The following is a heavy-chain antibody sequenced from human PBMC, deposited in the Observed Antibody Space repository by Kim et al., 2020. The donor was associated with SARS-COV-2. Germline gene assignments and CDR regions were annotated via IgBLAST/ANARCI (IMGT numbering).Heavy chain of an antibody. Sequence: GGSLRLSCAASGFTFSSYDMHWVRQATGKGLEWVSTIGTAGDTYYPGSVKGRFTISRENAKNSLYLQVNSLRAGDTAVYYCARAVSGSYFPAYYYGMDVWGQGTTVTVSS. CDR2: IGTAGDT. D-gene: IGHD1-26*01. V-gene: IGHV3-13*04. CDR1: GFTFSSYD. CDR3: ARAVSGSYFPAYYYGMDV. J-gene: IGHJ6*02.